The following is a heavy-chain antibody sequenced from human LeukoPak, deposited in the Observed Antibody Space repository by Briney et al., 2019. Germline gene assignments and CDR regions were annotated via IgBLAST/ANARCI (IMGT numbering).Heavy chain of an antibody. Sequence: SETLSLTCTVSGGSISSSSYYWGWIRQPPGKGLEWIGSIYYSGSTYYNPSLKSRVTISVDTSKNQFSLKLSSVTAADTAVYYCARGATTGQSPYHFDYWGQGTLVTVSS. CDR3: ARGATTGQSPYHFDY. CDR2: IYYSGST. CDR1: GGSISSSSYY. D-gene: IGHD4-11*01. J-gene: IGHJ4*02. V-gene: IGHV4-39*07.